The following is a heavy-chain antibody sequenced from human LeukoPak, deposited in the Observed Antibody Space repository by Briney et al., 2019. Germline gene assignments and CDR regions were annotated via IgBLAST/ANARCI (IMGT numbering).Heavy chain of an antibody. Sequence: PSETLSLTCTVSGGSISSYYWSWIRQPAGKGLEWIGRIYTSGSSNYNPSLKSRVTMSVDTSKNQFSLKLSSVTAADTAVYYCARDPDYGGNPGAFDIWGQGTMVTVSS. V-gene: IGHV4-4*07. J-gene: IGHJ3*02. CDR1: GGSISSYY. CDR3: ARDPDYGGNPGAFDI. D-gene: IGHD4-23*01. CDR2: IYTSGSS.